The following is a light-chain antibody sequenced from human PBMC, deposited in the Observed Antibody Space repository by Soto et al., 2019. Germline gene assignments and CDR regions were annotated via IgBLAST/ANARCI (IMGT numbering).Light chain of an antibody. V-gene: IGLV2-14*02. CDR3: LSYGGSNNYV. Sequence: QSALTQPASVSGSPGQSVTVSCTGTSSDVGSSNLVSWYQQHPGKVPKLMIYEGNKRPSGVSNRFSGSKSGNTASLTVSGLQADDEADYYCLSYGGSNNYVFGTGTKVTVL. CDR2: EGN. CDR1: SSDVGSSNL. J-gene: IGLJ1*01.